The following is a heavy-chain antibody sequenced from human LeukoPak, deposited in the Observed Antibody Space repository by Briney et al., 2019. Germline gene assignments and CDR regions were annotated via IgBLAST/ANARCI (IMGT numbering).Heavy chain of an antibody. CDR3: AREKRYYDSSGYYHLLGG. Sequence: GASVKVSCKASGYTFTGYYMHWVRQAPGQGLEWMGRINHNSGGTNYAQKFQGGVTMTRDTSISTAYMELSRLRSDDTAVYYCAREKRYYDSSGYYHLLGGWGQGTLVTVSS. CDR1: GYTFTGYY. D-gene: IGHD3-22*01. J-gene: IGHJ4*02. V-gene: IGHV1-2*06. CDR2: INHNSGGT.